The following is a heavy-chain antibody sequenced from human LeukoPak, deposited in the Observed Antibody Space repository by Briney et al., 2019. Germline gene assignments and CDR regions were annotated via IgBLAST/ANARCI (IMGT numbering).Heavy chain of an antibody. J-gene: IGHJ6*02. CDR2: IYTSGST. CDR1: GGSISSYY. CDR3: ARAPHSGSYWYYYYGMDV. Sequence: PSGTLSLTCTVSGGSISSYYWSWIRQPAGKGLEWIGRIYTSGSTNYNPSLKSRVTMSVDTSKNQFSLKLSSVTAADTAVYYCARAPHSGSYWYYYYGMDVWGQGTTVTVSS. V-gene: IGHV4-4*07. D-gene: IGHD3-10*01.